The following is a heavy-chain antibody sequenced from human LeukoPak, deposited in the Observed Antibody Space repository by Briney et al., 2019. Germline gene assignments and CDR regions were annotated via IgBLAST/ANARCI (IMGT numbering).Heavy chain of an antibody. CDR1: GGSFTTYY. CDR3: AREYSSSSGKNTFDI. Sequence: PSETLSLTCAVFGGSFTTYYWTWIRQPPGKGLEWIGEFHHSGKINYKPSLRSRVTISLDTSKNQFSLNLSSVTAADTAVYYCAREYSSSSGKNTFDIWGQGTMVTVSS. J-gene: IGHJ3*02. CDR2: FHHSGKI. D-gene: IGHD6-6*01. V-gene: IGHV4-34*01.